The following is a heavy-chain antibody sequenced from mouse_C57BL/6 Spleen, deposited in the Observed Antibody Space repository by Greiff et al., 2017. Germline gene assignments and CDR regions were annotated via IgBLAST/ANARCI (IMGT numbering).Heavy chain of an antibody. J-gene: IGHJ3*01. V-gene: IGHV5-17*01. CDR3: ARWEFAY. CDR1: GFTFSDYG. CDR2: ISRGSSTI. D-gene: IGHD4-1*01. Sequence: EVKVVESGGGLVKPGGSLKLSCAASGFTFSDYGMHWVRQAPEKGLEWVAYISRGSSTIYYADTVKGRFTISRDNAKNTLFLQMTSLRSEDTAMYYCARWEFAYWGQGTLVTVSA.